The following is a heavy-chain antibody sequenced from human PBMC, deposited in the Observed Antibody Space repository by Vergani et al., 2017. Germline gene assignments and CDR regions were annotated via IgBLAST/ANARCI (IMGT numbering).Heavy chain of an antibody. CDR3: ARGMRYCSSTSCYVYYGMDV. D-gene: IGHD2-2*01. Sequence: EVQLVESGGGLVQPGGSLRLSCAASGFTFSSYWMSWVRQAPGKGLEWVANIKQDGSEKYYVDSVKGRFTISRDNAKNSLYLQMNSLRAEDTAVYYCARGMRYCSSTSCYVYYGMDVWSQGSTVTVSS. CDR2: IKQDGSEK. CDR1: GFTFSSYW. J-gene: IGHJ6*02. V-gene: IGHV3-7*01.